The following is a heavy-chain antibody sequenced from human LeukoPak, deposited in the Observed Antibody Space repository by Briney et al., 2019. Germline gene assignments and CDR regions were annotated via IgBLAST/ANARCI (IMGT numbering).Heavy chain of an antibody. CDR2: ITXSSSYI. CDR1: GFTFSSYS. J-gene: IGHJ3*02. V-gene: IGHV3-21*01. Sequence: GGSLRLSCAASGFTFSSYSMNWVRQAPGKGLEWVSSITXSSSYIHYADSVKGRFTISRDNAKNSLYLQMNSLRAEDTAVYYRARVLLGGSGSYLDAFDIWGQGTMVTVSS. D-gene: IGHD3-10*01. CDR3: ARVLLGGSGSYLDAFDI.